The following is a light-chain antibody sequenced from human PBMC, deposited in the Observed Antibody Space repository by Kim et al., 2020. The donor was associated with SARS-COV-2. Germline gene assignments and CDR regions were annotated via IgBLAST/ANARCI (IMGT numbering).Light chain of an antibody. CDR1: QSVSSN. Sequence: EIVMTQSPATLSVSPGERATLSCRASQSVSSNLAWYQQKPGQAPRLLIYGASTRATGIPARFSGSGSGTEFTLTISSLQSEDFAVYYCQQYNNGLTWTFGQGTKLEI. J-gene: IGKJ1*01. CDR3: QQYNNGLTWT. CDR2: GAS. V-gene: IGKV3-15*01.